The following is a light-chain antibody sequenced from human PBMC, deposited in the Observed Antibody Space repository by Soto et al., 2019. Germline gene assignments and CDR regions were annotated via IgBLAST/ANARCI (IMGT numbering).Light chain of an antibody. V-gene: IGLV2-11*01. Sequence: QSALTQPRSVSGSPGQSVTISCTGTSSDVGGYGYVSWYQQHPGKAPKVMIYDVNRRPSGVPDRFSGSKSGNTASLTISGLQTEDEADYYCCSYAGGYTLIFGGGTKVTVL. CDR3: CSYAGGYTLI. CDR1: SSDVGGYGY. J-gene: IGLJ2*01. CDR2: DVN.